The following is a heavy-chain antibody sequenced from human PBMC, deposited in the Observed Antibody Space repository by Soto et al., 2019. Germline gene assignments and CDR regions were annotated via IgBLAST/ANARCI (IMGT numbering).Heavy chain of an antibody. V-gene: IGHV1-58*01. CDR3: AGSMRGSAWPFEY. CDR1: GFTFSSSA. Sequence: SVKVSCKTSGFTFSSSAVHWVRQARGHRLQWIGWIDVGSANANYAQMLQERVTISRDMSTSTAYMQLSSLRPEDTAVYYCAGSMRGSAWPFEYWGKGALVTVSS. D-gene: IGHD6-25*01. CDR2: IDVGSANA. J-gene: IGHJ4*02.